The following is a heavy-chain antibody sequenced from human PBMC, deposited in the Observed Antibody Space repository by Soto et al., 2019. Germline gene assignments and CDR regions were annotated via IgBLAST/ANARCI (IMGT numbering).Heavy chain of an antibody. CDR2: IYYTGTT. D-gene: IGHD3-22*01. CDR1: GSPISSYY. V-gene: IGHV4-59*08. Sequence: PSETLSLTCNVSGSPISSYYWSWFRQPPGQGLEWVGYIYYTGTTTYNPSIQSRVAFFVDASKSHFSLDLRSVTAADTAVYYCARLGDYYQAFDYGGHGALVTVSS. CDR3: ARLGDYYQAFDY. J-gene: IGHJ4*01.